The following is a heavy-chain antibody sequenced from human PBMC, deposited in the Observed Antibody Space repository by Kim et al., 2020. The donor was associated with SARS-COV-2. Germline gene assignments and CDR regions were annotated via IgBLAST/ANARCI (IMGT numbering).Heavy chain of an antibody. CDR2: RHAGGSS. J-gene: IGHJ4*02. D-gene: IGHD3-9*01. Sequence: GGSLRLSCAASGITVTSNYMTWVRQAPGKGLEWVSSRHAGGSSYYADSVKGRFTISTDNSKNTLYLHLNSLRVDDTAVYYCARGPSPWFFDFWSQGTLVT. CDR1: GITVTSNY. CDR3: ARGPSPWFFDF. V-gene: IGHV3-53*01.